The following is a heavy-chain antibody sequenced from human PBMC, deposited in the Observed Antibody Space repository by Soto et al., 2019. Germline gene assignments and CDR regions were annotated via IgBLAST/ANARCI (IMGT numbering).Heavy chain of an antibody. D-gene: IGHD3-10*01. CDR1: GFTFSSYG. Sequence: QVQLVESGGGVVQPGTSLRLSCAASGFTFSSYGFHWVRQAPGKGLEWVADIWSDGSKQYYADPVKGRFTISRDDSKNTLYLQMSSLTADDTAVYYCARDLSYGSGSDWGQGTLVTVSS. CDR3: ARDLSYGSGSD. V-gene: IGHV3-33*01. J-gene: IGHJ4*02. CDR2: IWSDGSKQ.